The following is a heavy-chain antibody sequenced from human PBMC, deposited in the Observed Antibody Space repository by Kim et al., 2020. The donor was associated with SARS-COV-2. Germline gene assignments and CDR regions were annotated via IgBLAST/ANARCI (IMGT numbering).Heavy chain of an antibody. Sequence: ASVKVSCKASGNTFSSYGISWVRQAPGQGLEWMGWISAYNGNTNYAQKLQGRVTMTTDTSTSTAYMELRSLRSDDTAVYYCARERDYYGSGSPVYYFDYWGQGTLVTVSS. J-gene: IGHJ4*02. CDR3: ARERDYYGSGSPVYYFDY. CDR1: GNTFSSYG. D-gene: IGHD3-10*01. V-gene: IGHV1-18*01. CDR2: ISAYNGNT.